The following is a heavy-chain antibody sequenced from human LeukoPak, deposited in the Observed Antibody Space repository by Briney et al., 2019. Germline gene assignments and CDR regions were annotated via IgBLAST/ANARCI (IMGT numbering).Heavy chain of an antibody. Sequence: GRSLRLSCAASGFTFDDYAMHWVRQAPGKGLEWVSGISWNSGSIGYADSVKGRFTISRDNAKNSLYLQMNSLRAEDTALYYCAKDNTYGDYGGAFDYWGQGTLVTVSS. D-gene: IGHD4-17*01. CDR2: ISWNSGSI. J-gene: IGHJ4*02. CDR3: AKDNTYGDYGGAFDY. CDR1: GFTFDDYA. V-gene: IGHV3-9*01.